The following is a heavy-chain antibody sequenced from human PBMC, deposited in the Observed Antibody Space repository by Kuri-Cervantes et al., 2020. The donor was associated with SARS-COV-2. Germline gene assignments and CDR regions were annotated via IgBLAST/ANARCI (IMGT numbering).Heavy chain of an antibody. CDR1: GGSISSSSYY. CDR3: ARHPSSGWSYYFDY. Sequence: SETLSLTCTVSGGSISSSSYYWGWIRQPPGKGLEWIGSIYYSGSTNYNPSLKSRVAISVDTSKNQFSLKLSSVTAADTAVYYCARHPSSGWSYYFDYWGQGTLVTVSS. D-gene: IGHD6-19*01. V-gene: IGHV4-39*01. J-gene: IGHJ4*02. CDR2: IYYSGST.